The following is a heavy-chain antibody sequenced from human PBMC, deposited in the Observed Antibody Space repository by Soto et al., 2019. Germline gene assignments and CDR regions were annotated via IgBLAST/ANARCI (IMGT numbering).Heavy chain of an antibody. CDR3: ARATYYYDSSGYYYNAFDI. CDR2: IYTSGST. CDR1: GGSISSYY. V-gene: IGHV4-4*07. Sequence: QVQLQESGPGLVKPSETLSLTCTVSGGSISSYYWSWIRQPAGKGLEWIGRIYTSGSTNYNPSLKSRVTMSVDTSKNQFSLKLSSVTAADTAVYYCARATYYYDSSGYYYNAFDIWGQGTMVTVSS. D-gene: IGHD3-22*01. J-gene: IGHJ3*02.